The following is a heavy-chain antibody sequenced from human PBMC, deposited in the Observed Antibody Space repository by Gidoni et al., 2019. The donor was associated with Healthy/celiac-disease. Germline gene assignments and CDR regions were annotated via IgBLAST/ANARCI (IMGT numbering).Heavy chain of an antibody. V-gene: IGHV3-74*01. J-gene: IGHJ6*02. CDR2: INSEGSST. Sequence: EVQLVESGGGLVQPGGSLRLSCAASGFTFSSYWMHWVRQAPGKGLVWVSRINSEGSSTSYADSVKGRFTISRDNAKNTLYLQMNSLRAEDTAVYYCARETDDYYYYGMDVWGQGTTVTVSS. CDR3: ARETDDYYYYGMDV. CDR1: GFTFSSYW.